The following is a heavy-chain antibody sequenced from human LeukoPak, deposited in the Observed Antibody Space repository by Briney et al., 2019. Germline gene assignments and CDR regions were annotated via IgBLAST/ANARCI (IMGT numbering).Heavy chain of an antibody. Sequence: ASVKVSCKASGYTFTSYGISWVRQAPGQGLEWMGWISAYNGNTNYAQKLQGRVTMTTDTSTSTAYMELRSLRSDDTAVYYCASSWYCSGRSCYSMEDWGQGTLVTVSS. CDR3: ASSWYCSGRSCYSMED. J-gene: IGHJ4*02. V-gene: IGHV1-18*01. CDR1: GYTFTSYG. D-gene: IGHD2-15*01. CDR2: ISAYNGNT.